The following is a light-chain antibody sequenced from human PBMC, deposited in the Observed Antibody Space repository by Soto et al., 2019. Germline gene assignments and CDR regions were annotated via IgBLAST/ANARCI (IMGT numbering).Light chain of an antibody. Sequence: QSALTQPASVSGSPGQSITISCAGTNSDIGAYDFVSWFQQHPGSSPRLIIYEVSDRPSGVSSRFSGSKSGNTASLTISGLQAGDEADYYCSSKTTTRTLVFGGGTKLTV. V-gene: IGLV2-14*01. CDR1: NSDIGAYDF. J-gene: IGLJ3*02. CDR2: EVS. CDR3: SSKTTTRTLV.